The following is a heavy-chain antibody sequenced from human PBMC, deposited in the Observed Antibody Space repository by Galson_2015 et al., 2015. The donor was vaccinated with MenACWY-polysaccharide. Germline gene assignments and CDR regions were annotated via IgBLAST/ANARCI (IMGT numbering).Heavy chain of an antibody. CDR2: TSYTGST. CDR3: ARRRKRVAGEFDY. D-gene: IGHD6-19*01. CDR1: GGSIRTETYF. V-gene: IGHV4-39*02. Sequence: SETLSLTCTVSGGSIRTETYFWGWIRQPPGKGLEWIGTTSYTGSTYYNPSLKGRVAFSADTSNNHFSLTVTSVTAADTAVYNCARRRKRVAGEFDYWGQGTLVTVSS. J-gene: IGHJ4*02.